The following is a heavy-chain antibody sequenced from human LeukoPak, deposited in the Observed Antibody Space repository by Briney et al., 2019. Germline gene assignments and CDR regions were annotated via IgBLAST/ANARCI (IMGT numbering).Heavy chain of an antibody. V-gene: IGHV4-4*07. Sequence: SETLSLTCTVSGGSFSSYYWSWIRQPAGKGLEWIGRIYTSGSTNYNPSLKSRVTMSVDTSKNQFSLKLSSVTAADTAVYYCARESLIAAAGPRIDYWGQGTLVTVSS. CDR3: ARESLIAAAGPRIDY. CDR1: GGSFSSYY. CDR2: IYTSGST. J-gene: IGHJ4*02. D-gene: IGHD6-13*01.